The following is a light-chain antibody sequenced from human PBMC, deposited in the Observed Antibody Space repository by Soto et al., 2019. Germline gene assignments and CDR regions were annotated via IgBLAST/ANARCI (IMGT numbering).Light chain of an antibody. Sequence: QSVLTQPPSASGTPGQRVTISCSGSSSNIGSNTVNWYQQLPGRAPKLLIYTNNQRPSGVPDRFSGSKSGTSASLAISGLQSDDEADYYCAAWDDSLNGWVFGGGTKVTVL. J-gene: IGLJ3*02. CDR2: TNN. V-gene: IGLV1-44*01. CDR1: SSNIGSNT. CDR3: AAWDDSLNGWV.